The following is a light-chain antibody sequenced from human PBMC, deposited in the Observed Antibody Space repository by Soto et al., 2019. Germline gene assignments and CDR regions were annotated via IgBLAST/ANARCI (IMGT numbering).Light chain of an antibody. CDR1: SSNIASNT. Sequence: QSVLTQPPSASGTPGQRVTVSCSGSSSNIASNTVNWYQQLPGTAPKLLIYSNDQRPSGVPDRFSASKSGTSASLAISGLQSEDEDDYYSASWDDSLNGNVFGTGTKVTVL. J-gene: IGLJ1*01. V-gene: IGLV1-44*01. CDR2: SND. CDR3: ASWDDSLNGNV.